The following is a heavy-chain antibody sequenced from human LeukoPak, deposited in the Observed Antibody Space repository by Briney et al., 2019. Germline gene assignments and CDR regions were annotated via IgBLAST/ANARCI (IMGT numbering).Heavy chain of an antibody. V-gene: IGHV3-7*04. Sequence: GGSLRLSCAASEFTFSSYGISWVRQAPGKGLEWVAKIKQDGSEKYYVDSVKGRFTISRDNAKNSLYLQMNSLRAEDTAVYYCARVTMIVGFDYWGQGTLVTVSS. CDR2: IKQDGSEK. D-gene: IGHD3-22*01. J-gene: IGHJ4*02. CDR1: EFTFSSYG. CDR3: ARVTMIVGFDY.